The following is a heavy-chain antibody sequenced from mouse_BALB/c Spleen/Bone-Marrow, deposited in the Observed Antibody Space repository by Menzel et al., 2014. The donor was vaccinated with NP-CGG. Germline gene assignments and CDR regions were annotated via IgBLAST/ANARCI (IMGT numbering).Heavy chain of an antibody. CDR1: GFTFSDYY. J-gene: IGHJ4*01. D-gene: IGHD2-1*01. CDR3: ARDGNFAMDY. Sequence: EVKLVESGGGLVKPGGSLKLSCAVSGFTFSDYYMYWVRQNPEKRLEWVATINDGGSYTYYPDSVEGRFTISRDNAKNNPYLQMSSLKSEDTAMYYCARDGNFAMDYWGQGTSVTVSS. V-gene: IGHV5-4*02. CDR2: INDGGSYT.